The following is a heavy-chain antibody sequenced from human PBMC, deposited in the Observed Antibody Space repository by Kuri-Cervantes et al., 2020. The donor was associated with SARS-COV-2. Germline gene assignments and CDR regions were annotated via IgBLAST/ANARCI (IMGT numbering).Heavy chain of an antibody. J-gene: IGHJ2*01. CDR1: GGTFSSYA. D-gene: IGHD3-3*01. V-gene: IGHV1-8*03. CDR3: ARAHAYDFWSGYSHWYFDL. CDR2: INPNSGNT. Sequence: ASVKVSCKASGGTFSSYAISWVRQAPGQGLEWMGWINPNSGNTGYAQKFQGRVTITRNTSISTAYMELSSLRSEDTAVYYCARAHAYDFWSGYSHWYFDLWGRGTLVTVSS.